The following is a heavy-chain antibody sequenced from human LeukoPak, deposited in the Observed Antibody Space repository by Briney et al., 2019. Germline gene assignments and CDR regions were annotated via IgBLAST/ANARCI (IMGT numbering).Heavy chain of an antibody. CDR1: GFTFSSYG. Sequence: GGSLRLSCAASGFTFSSYGMHWVRQAPGKGLEWVAVISYDGSNKYYADSVKGRFTISRDNSKNTLYLQMNSLRAEATAVYYCAKVERGYSYVKVSGHLDYWGQGPLVTVSS. J-gene: IGHJ4*02. CDR3: AKVERGYSYVKVSGHLDY. CDR2: ISYDGSNK. D-gene: IGHD5-18*01. V-gene: IGHV3-30*18.